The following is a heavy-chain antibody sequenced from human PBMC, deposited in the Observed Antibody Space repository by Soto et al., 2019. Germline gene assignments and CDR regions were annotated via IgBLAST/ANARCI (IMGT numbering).Heavy chain of an antibody. CDR3: ARWAVGGWSIDPWVNRFVPDAFDI. Sequence: GESLKISCKGSGYSFTNYWISWVRQTPGKGLEWMGRIDPSNSYTYYNPSFQGHVTISADKSISTAYLQWSSLKASDSAVYYCARWAVGGWSIDPWVNRFVPDAFDIWGQGTMVTVSS. D-gene: IGHD2-15*01. J-gene: IGHJ3*02. V-gene: IGHV5-10-1*01. CDR2: IDPSNSYT. CDR1: GYSFTNYW.